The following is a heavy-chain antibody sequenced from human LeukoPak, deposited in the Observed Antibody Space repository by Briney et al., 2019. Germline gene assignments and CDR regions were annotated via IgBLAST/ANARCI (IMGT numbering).Heavy chain of an antibody. CDR3: AKRLLRDYGGHGAFDI. CDR1: GYTFTSFD. V-gene: IGHV1-8*01. D-gene: IGHD4/OR15-4a*01. CDR2: MNPNSGNT. Sequence: GASVKVSCQASGYTFTSFDINWVRQATGQGLEWMGWMNPNSGNTAYAQKFQGRVTMTRNTSISTAYMELNSLISEDTAVYYCAKRLLRDYGGHGAFDIWGQGTMVTVSS. J-gene: IGHJ3*02.